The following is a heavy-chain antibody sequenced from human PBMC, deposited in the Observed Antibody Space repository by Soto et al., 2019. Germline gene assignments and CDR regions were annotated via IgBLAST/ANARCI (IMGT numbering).Heavy chain of an antibody. J-gene: IGHJ1*01. CDR1: GYAFISYG. D-gene: IGHD3-10*01. V-gene: IGHV1-18*04. CDR3: ARGQRYYGSGYYYSDS. Sequence: ASVKVSCKASGYAFISYGISWVREAPGQGLEWVGWMSAFTGKADYAQIFQDRVTMTTDTSTSTAYMELRSLRSDDTAVYYCARGQRYYGSGYYYSDSWGQGTPVTVSS. CDR2: MSAFTGKA.